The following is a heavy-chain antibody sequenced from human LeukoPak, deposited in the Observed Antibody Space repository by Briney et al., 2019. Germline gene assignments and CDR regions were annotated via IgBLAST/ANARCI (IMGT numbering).Heavy chain of an antibody. Sequence: GGSLRLSCAASGFTFSSYSMNWVRQAPGKGLEWVSSISSSSSYIYYADSVKGRFTISRDNAKNSLYLQMNSLRAEDTAVYYCARTTTPILRYFDWPSYYYGMDAWGKGTTVTVSS. CDR3: ARTTTPILRYFDWPSYYYGMDA. CDR1: GFTFSSYS. D-gene: IGHD3-9*01. J-gene: IGHJ6*04. CDR2: ISSSSSYI. V-gene: IGHV3-21*01.